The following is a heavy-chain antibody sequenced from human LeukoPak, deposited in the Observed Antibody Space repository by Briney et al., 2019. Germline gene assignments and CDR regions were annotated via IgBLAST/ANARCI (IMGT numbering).Heavy chain of an antibody. CDR1: GITFANAW. J-gene: IGHJ5*02. D-gene: IGHD2-8*01. CDR2: VKTKGDGGAA. Sequence: GGSLRLSCAASGITFANAWLTWVRQAPGKGLEWVGRVKTKGDGGAADYAAPVKGRFTISRDDSTKTLYLQMNSLKTEDTAVYYCTTDRMIYATNWAVSWFDPWGQGTLVTVSS. CDR3: TTDRMIYATNWAVSWFDP. V-gene: IGHV3-15*01.